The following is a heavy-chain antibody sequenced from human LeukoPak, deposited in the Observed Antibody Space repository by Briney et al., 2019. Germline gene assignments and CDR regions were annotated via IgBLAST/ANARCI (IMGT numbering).Heavy chain of an antibody. CDR3: ARAGYGYGNYFAY. V-gene: IGHV4-38-2*01. CDR2: IHHSRNT. J-gene: IGHJ4*02. Sequence: SETLSLTCAVSGSSISSDYYWGWVRQPPGKGLEWIGNIHHSRNTYYNPSPKSRVTISVDTSKNQFSLKLSSVTAADTAVYHCARAGYGYGNYFAYWGQGTLVTVSS. CDR1: GSSISSDYY. D-gene: IGHD5-18*01.